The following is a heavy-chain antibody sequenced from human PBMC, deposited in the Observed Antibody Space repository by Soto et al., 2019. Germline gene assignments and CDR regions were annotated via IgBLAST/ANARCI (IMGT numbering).Heavy chain of an antibody. D-gene: IGHD3-10*01. CDR3: AKDYYYGSGSYYTQYYYYGMDV. Sequence: LRLSCAASGFTFDDYAMHWVRQAPGKGLEWVSLISWDGGSTYYADSVKGRFTISRDNSKNSLYLQMNSLRAEDTALYYCAKDYYYGSGSYYTQYYYYGMDVWGQGTTVTVSS. J-gene: IGHJ6*02. CDR2: ISWDGGST. CDR1: GFTFDDYA. V-gene: IGHV3-43D*04.